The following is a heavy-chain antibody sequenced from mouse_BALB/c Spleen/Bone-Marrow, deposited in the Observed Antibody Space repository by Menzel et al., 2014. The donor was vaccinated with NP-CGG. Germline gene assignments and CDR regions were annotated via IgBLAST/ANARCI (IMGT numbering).Heavy chain of an antibody. D-gene: IGHD2-1*01. Sequence: EVKLVESGPDLVKPSQSLSLTCTVTDYSITSGYSCHWIRQFPGNKLEWMGYIHYSGSTNYNPSLKSRISITRDTSKNQFFLQVNSVTTEDTATYYCARFDGTYAMDYWGQGTSVTVSS. J-gene: IGHJ4*01. CDR1: DYSITSGYS. CDR2: IHYSGST. V-gene: IGHV3-1*02. CDR3: ARFDGTYAMDY.